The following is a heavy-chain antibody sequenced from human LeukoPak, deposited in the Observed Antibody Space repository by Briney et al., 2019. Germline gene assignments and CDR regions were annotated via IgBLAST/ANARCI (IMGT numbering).Heavy chain of an antibody. Sequence: ASVKVSCKAYGYTFMSHGISWVRQAPGQGLEWMGWISGSSSNTNYAQGLQGRVTMTADTSTTTAYMELRSLRSDDTAVYYCARATGTWGHDGFDIWGQGTMVTVSS. D-gene: IGHD3-16*01. CDR3: ARATGTWGHDGFDI. CDR1: GYTFMSHG. V-gene: IGHV1-18*01. CDR2: ISGSSSNT. J-gene: IGHJ3*02.